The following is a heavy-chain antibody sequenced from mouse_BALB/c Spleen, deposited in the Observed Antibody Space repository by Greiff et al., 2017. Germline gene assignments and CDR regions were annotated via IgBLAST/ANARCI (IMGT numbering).Heavy chain of an antibody. V-gene: IGHV5-12-1*01. J-gene: IGHJ2*01. Sequence: DVKLVESGGGLVKPGGSLKLSCAASGFAFSSYDMSWVRQTPEKRLEWVAYISSGGGSTYYPDTVKGRFTISRDNAKNTLYLQMSSLKSEDTAMYYCASLDGYYRDWGQGTTLTVSS. CDR1: GFAFSSYD. CDR2: ISSGGGST. D-gene: IGHD2-3*01. CDR3: ASLDGYYRD.